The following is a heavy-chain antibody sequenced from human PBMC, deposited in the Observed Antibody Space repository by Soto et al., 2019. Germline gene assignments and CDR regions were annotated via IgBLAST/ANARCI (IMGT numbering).Heavy chain of an antibody. D-gene: IGHD6-19*01. CDR1: GGSISNCS. Sequence: SEALSSTSTVSGGSISNCSWRWMRKRPGTGLGWIGYIYYSGSTKYKTSLKSRVTISVETSKNQFSLKLSSATAADTAVYYCARPAGSGWRYDAFDIWGRGTMVT. J-gene: IGHJ3*02. CDR2: IYYSGST. V-gene: IGHV4-59*01. CDR3: ARPAGSGWRYDAFDI.